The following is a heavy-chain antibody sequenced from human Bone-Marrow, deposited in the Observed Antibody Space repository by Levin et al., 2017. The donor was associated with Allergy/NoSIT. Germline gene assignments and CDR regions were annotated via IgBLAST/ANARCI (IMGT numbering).Heavy chain of an antibody. Sequence: PGGSLRLSCAASGFSFSSYTMNWVRQAPGKGLEWVSSISSISSPIKYADSVEGRFTISRDNAKNSLFLQMDSLRAEDTAVYYCVRGWSDYVTSYYYQGMDVWGQGTTVTVSS. CDR3: VRGWSDYVTSYYYQGMDV. CDR1: GFSFSSYT. V-gene: IGHV3-48*01. J-gene: IGHJ6*02. CDR2: ISSISSPI. D-gene: IGHD4-17*01.